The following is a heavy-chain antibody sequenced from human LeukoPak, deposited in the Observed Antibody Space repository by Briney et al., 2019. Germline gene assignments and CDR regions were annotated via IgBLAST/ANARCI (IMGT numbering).Heavy chain of an antibody. CDR2: IIPIFGTA. CDR1: GGTFSSYA. Sequence: ASVKVSCKASGGTFSSYAISWVRQAPGQGLEWMGGIIPIFGTANYAQKFQGRVTITADESMSTAYMELSSLRSEDTAVYYCARAGYSYVEVFSGGQAFDYWGQGTLVTVSS. CDR3: ARAGYSYVEVFSGGQAFDY. J-gene: IGHJ4*02. V-gene: IGHV1-69*01. D-gene: IGHD5-18*01.